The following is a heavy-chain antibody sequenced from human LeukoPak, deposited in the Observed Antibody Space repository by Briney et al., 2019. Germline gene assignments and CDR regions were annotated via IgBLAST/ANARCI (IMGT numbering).Heavy chain of an antibody. D-gene: IGHD6-19*01. CDR2: ISSSSSYI. CDR1: GFTFSSYS. V-gene: IGHV3-21*01. J-gene: IGHJ4*02. Sequence: GGSLRLSCAASGFTFSSYSMSWVRQAPGKGLEWVSSISSSSSYIYYADSVKGRFTISRDNAKNSLYLQMNSLRAEDTAVYYCARDGPRAVAGTVFDYWGQGTLVTVSS. CDR3: ARDGPRAVAGTVFDY.